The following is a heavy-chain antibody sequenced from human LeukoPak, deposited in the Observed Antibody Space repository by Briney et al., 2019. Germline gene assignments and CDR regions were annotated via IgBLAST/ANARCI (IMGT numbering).Heavy chain of an antibody. D-gene: IGHD3-22*01. CDR1: GGSISSSSSY. CDR3: ARLRAYDKSGYGLFDY. Sequence: KPSETLSLTCTVSGGSISSSSSYWGWIRQPPGKGLEWIGGIYYSGSTYYNPSLKSRVTISVDTSKNQFSLQLRTVTATDTTVYHCARLRAYDKSGYGLFDYWGQGTLVTVSS. V-gene: IGHV4-39*01. CDR2: IYYSGST. J-gene: IGHJ4*02.